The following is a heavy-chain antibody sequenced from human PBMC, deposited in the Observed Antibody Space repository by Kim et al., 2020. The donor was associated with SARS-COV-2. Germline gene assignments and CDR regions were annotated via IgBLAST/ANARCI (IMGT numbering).Heavy chain of an antibody. J-gene: IGHJ4*02. D-gene: IGHD6-13*01. Sequence: DSVKGRFTISRDNSKNTLYLQMNSLRAEDTAVYYCARDRDSSSWSGAFDYWGQGTLVTVSS. CDR3: ARDRDSSSWSGAFDY. V-gene: IGHV3-30*07.